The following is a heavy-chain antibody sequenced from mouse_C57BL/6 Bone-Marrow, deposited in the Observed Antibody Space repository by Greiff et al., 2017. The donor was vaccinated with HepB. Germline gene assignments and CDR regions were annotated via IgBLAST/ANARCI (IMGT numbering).Heavy chain of an antibody. CDR3: ARTGSRGQLDY. CDR1: GYSITSGYD. Sequence: EVKVEESGPGMVKPSQSLSLTCTVTGYSITSGYDWHWIRHFPGNKLEWMGYISYSGSTNYNPSLKSRISITHDTSKNHFFLKLKSVTTEDTATYYCARTGSRGQLDYWGQGTTLTVSS. D-gene: IGHD3-3*01. J-gene: IGHJ2*01. V-gene: IGHV3-1*01. CDR2: ISYSGST.